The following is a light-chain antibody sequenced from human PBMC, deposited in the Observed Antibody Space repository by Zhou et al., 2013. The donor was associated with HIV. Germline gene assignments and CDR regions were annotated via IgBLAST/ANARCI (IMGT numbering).Light chain of an antibody. V-gene: IGKV1-39*01. CDR3: HQFDSFPWT. J-gene: IGKJ1*01. Sequence: DIQMTQSPSSLSASVGDRVTITCRTSQTVSSYLNWYQHKAGKAPKLLIFGSSNLQSGVPSRFSGSGSGTDFTLTISSLQPGDFATYYCHQFDSFPWTFGQGTKVEIK. CDR2: GSS. CDR1: QTVSSY.